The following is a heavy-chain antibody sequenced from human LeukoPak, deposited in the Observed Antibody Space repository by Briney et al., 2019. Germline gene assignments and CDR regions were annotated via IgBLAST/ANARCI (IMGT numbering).Heavy chain of an antibody. J-gene: IGHJ6*03. CDR1: GFSFNTYW. Sequence: SGGSLKLSCVASGFSFNTYWMSWVRQAPGKGLEWVANIKQDGSEKYYVDSVKGRFTISRDNAKNSVYLQMNRLRVEDTAVYYCARRSYCGVIGVYYYYYMDVWGKGTPVTVSS. D-gene: IGHD2-21*01. V-gene: IGHV3-7*01. CDR3: ARRSYCGVIGVYYYYYMDV. CDR2: IKQDGSEK.